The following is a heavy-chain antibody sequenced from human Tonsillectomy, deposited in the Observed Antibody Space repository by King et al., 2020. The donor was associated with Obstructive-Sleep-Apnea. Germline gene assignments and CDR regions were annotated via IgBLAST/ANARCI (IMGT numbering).Heavy chain of an antibody. V-gene: IGHV4-30-4*01. Sequence: QLQESGPGLVKPSQTLSLTCTVSGGSINSGDYYLTWIRQPPGKGLEWIGFIYHSGSTYFNPFLRSRVTVSIDTSRNQFSLNLNSVTAADTAVYFCARWRGGSGNIDYWGQGILVTVSS. CDR3: ARWRGGSGNIDY. D-gene: IGHD3-10*01. J-gene: IGHJ4*02. CDR1: GGSINSGDYY. CDR2: IYHSGST.